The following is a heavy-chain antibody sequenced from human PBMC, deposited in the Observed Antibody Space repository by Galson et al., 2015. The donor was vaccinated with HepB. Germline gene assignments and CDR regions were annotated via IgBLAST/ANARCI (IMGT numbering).Heavy chain of an antibody. J-gene: IGHJ4*02. CDR3: ARHRYYDSSGYYDG. CDR1: GFTFSDYY. Sequence: SLRLSCAASGFTFSDYYMSWIRQAPGKGLEWVSYISSSSSYTNYADSVKGRFTISRDNAKNSLYLQMNSLRAEDTAVYYCARHRYYDSSGYYDGWGQGTQVTVSS. CDR2: ISSSSSYT. V-gene: IGHV3-11*03. D-gene: IGHD3-22*01.